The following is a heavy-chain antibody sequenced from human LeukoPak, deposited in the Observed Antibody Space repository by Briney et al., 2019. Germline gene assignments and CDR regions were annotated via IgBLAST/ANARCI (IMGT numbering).Heavy chain of an antibody. CDR3: ARDDRIVVVVAATDNWFDP. V-gene: IGHV1-2*02. CDR1: GYTFTGYY. CDR2: INPNSGGT. J-gene: IGHJ5*02. D-gene: IGHD2-15*01. Sequence: ASVKVSCKASGYTFTGYYMHWVRPAPGQGLERMGWINPNSGGTNYAQKFQGRVTMTRDTSISTAYMELSRLRSDDTAVYYCARDDRIVVVVAATDNWFDPWGQGTLVTVSS.